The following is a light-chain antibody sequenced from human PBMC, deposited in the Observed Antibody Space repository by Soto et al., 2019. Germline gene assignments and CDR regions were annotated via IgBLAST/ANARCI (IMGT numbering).Light chain of an antibody. CDR2: EGS. Sequence: QSALTQPASVSGSPGQSITISCTGTSSDVGSYNLVSWYQQHPGKAPKLMSYEGSKRPSGVSNRFSGSKSGNTASLTISGHQAEDEADYYCCSYAGSLRVFGGGTKLTVL. J-gene: IGLJ3*02. V-gene: IGLV2-23*01. CDR3: CSYAGSLRV. CDR1: SSDVGSYNL.